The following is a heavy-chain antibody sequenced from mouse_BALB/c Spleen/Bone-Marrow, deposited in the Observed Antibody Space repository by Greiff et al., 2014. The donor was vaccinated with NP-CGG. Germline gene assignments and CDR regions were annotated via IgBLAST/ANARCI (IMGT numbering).Heavy chain of an antibody. D-gene: IGHD1-1*01. CDR1: GYSFTGYY. CDR3: ARGIYYGGYFDY. J-gene: IGHJ2*01. CDR2: INPYNGAT. Sequence: VQLQQSGPELVKPGASVKISCKASGYSFTGYYMHWVKQSHVKSLEWIGRINPYNGATSYNQNFKDKASLTVDKSSSTAYMELHGLTSEDSAVYYCARGIYYGGYFDYWGQGTTLTVSS. V-gene: IGHV1-31*01.